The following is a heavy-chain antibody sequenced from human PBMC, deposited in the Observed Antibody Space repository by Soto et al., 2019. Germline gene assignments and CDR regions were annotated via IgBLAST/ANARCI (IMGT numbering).Heavy chain of an antibody. CDR1: GFTFSSYA. D-gene: IGHD3-9*01. V-gene: IGHV3-23*01. J-gene: IGHJ4*02. CDR2: ISGSGGST. CDR3: AKDPSAVRFDWLPQYYFDY. Sequence: GGSLRLSCAASGFTFSSYAMSWVRQAPGKGLEWVSAISGSGGSTYYADSVKGRFTISRDNSKNTLYLQMNSLRAEDTAVYYCAKDPSAVRFDWLPQYYFDYWGQGTLVT.